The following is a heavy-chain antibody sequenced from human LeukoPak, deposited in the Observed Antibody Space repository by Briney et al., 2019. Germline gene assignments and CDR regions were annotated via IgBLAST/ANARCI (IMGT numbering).Heavy chain of an antibody. CDR2: INHSGST. J-gene: IGHJ4*02. D-gene: IGHD4-11*01. CDR1: GGSFSGYY. Sequence: PSETLSLTCAVYGGSFSGYYWSWIRQPPGKGLEWIGEINHSGSTNYNPSLKSRVTISVDTSKNQSSLKLSSVTAADTAVYYCARGSRSNYRNFDYWGQGTLVTVSS. V-gene: IGHV4-34*01. CDR3: ARGSRSNYRNFDY.